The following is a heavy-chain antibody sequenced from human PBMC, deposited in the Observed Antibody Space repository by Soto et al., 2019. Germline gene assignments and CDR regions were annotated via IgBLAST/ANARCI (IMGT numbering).Heavy chain of an antibody. D-gene: IGHD3-22*01. CDR1: GASISSSY. V-gene: IGHV4-59*01. J-gene: IGHJ3*02. CDR3: ARGYYDSRGQSNTFDI. Sequence: LSLTCTVSGASISSSYWSWIRQSPGKGLEWIGYVHYSGSTKYNPSLKSRVTISVDTSKNQFSLKLSSVTAADTAVYYCARGYYDSRGQSNTFDIWGQGTMVTVSS. CDR2: VHYSGST.